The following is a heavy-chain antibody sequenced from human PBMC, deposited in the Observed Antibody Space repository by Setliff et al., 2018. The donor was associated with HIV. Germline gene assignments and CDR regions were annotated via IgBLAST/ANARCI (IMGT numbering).Heavy chain of an antibody. D-gene: IGHD1-26*01. V-gene: IGHV3-23*01. Sequence: LRLSCAASGFTLSNFAINWVRQAPGKGLEWVSTISGRGTNTYYADSVKGRFTISRDNSKNTLSLQMNSLRADDTAVYFCARLAHPRYSGNYYGTSAGTFDYWGQGTLVTVSS. CDR1: GFTLSNFA. J-gene: IGHJ4*02. CDR3: ARLAHPRYSGNYYGTSAGTFDY. CDR2: ISGRGTNT.